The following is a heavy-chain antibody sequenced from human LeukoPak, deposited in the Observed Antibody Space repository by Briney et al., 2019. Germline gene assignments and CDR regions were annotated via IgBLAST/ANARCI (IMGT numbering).Heavy chain of an antibody. V-gene: IGHV1-18*01. CDR3: ARDICSGDRCYPYYFDY. J-gene: IGHJ4*02. CDR1: GYTFTSYD. Sequence: GASVKVSCKTSGYTFTSYDISWVGQAPGQGGEWMGWISAYNGNTNYAQKFQGRVTMTTDTSTSTAYMELRSLRSDDTAVYYCARDICSGDRCYPYYFDYWGQGALVTVSS. D-gene: IGHD2-15*01. CDR2: ISAYNGNT.